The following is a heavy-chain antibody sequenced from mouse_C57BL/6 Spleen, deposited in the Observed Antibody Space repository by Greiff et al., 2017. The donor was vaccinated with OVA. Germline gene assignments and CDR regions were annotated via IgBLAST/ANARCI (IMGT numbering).Heavy chain of an antibody. CDR3: ARGPHGSSYSWFAY. J-gene: IGHJ3*01. D-gene: IGHD1-1*01. V-gene: IGHV5-16*01. CDR1: GFTFSDYY. Sequence: EVKLVESEGGLVQPGSSMKLSCTASGFTFSDYYMAWVRQVPEKGLEWVANINYDGSSTYYLDSLKSRFIISRDNAKNILYLQMSSLKSEDTATYYGARGPHGSSYSWFAYWGQGTLVTVSA. CDR2: INYDGSST.